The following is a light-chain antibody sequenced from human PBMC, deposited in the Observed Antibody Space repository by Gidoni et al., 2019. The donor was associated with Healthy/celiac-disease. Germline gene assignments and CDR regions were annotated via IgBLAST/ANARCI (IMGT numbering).Light chain of an antibody. J-gene: IGLJ2*01. CDR2: RNN. CDR3: AAWDDSLSGVV. V-gene: IGLV1-47*01. CDR1: SSNIGSNY. Sequence: QSVLTQPPSASGTPGPGVTISFSGSSSNIGSNYVYWYQQLPGTAPKLLIYRNNQRPSGVPDRFSGSKSGTSASLAISGLRSEDEADYYCAAWDDSLSGVVFGGGTKLTVL.